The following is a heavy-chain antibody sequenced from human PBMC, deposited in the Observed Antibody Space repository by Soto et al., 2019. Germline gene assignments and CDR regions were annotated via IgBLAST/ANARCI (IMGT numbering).Heavy chain of an antibody. CDR3: ARVMAYQQKVVPFDY. D-gene: IGHD6-13*01. CDR2: VNPHTGGT. Sequence: ASVKVSCKTSGYTFIGYYLNWVRQARGQGLEWMGWVNPHTGGTHYAQKFDGRVTMTRDTSTYTAYMELSGLKFDDTATYFCARVMAYQQKVVPFDYWGQGTLVNVS. J-gene: IGHJ4*02. V-gene: IGHV1-2*02. CDR1: GYTFIGYY.